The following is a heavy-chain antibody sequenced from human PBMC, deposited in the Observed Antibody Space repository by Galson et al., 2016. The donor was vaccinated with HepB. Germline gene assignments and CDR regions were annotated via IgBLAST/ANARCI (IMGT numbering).Heavy chain of an antibody. D-gene: IGHD3-3*01. J-gene: IGHJ4*03. CDR2: IYSGGYT. Sequence: SLRLSCAASGFTVRSNYMTWVRQAPGQGLEWVSVIYSGGYTYYADSVKGRFTISRDDSKNTVYLQMNSLRAEDTAVYYCARSYYDFWSGLGYWGQGVMVTVSS. V-gene: IGHV3-53*01. CDR1: GFTVRSNY. CDR3: ARSYYDFWSGLGY.